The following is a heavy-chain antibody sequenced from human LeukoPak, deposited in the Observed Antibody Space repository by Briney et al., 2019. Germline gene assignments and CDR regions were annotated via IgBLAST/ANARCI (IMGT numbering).Heavy chain of an antibody. Sequence: GGSLRLSCAASGLTFSNYAMNWVRQASGRGLEWVSGITDSGRKTYYADSVKGRFSISRDNSKNTVYLQMSDLRAEDTAVYYCAKPATSILIYFDSWGQGILVTVSS. D-gene: IGHD2-2*01. CDR1: GLTFSNYA. J-gene: IGHJ4*02. V-gene: IGHV3-23*01. CDR2: ITDSGRKT. CDR3: AKPATSILIYFDS.